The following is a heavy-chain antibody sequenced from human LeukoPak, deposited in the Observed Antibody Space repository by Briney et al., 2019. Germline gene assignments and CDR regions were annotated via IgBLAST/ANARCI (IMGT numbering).Heavy chain of an antibody. CDR2: INHSGST. D-gene: IGHD3-16*01. CDR3: ASISWGDY. V-gene: IGHV4-34*01. J-gene: IGHJ4*02. CDR1: GGSFSGYY. Sequence: SETLSLTCAVYGGSFSGYYWSWIRPPPGKGLEWIGEINHSGSTNYNPYLKSRVTISVDTSKKQFSLNLSSVTASDTAVYYCASISWGDYWGQGTLVTVSS.